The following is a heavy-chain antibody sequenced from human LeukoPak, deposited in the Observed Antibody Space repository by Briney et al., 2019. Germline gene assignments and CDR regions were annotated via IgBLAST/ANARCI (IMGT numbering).Heavy chain of an antibody. Sequence: TSETLSLTCTLSGGSISSYYWSWVRQPPGKGLEWIGYIYYSGTTNYNPSLKSRVTISVDTSKNQFSLKLSSVTAADTAVYYRARGVYIAAAQYGYWGQGTLVTVSS. CDR1: GGSISSYY. J-gene: IGHJ4*02. D-gene: IGHD6-13*01. V-gene: IGHV4-59*01. CDR3: ARGVYIAAAQYGY. CDR2: IYYSGTT.